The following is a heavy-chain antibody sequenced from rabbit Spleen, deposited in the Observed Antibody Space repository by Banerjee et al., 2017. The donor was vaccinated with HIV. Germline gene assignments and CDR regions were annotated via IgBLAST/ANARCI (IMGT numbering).Heavy chain of an antibody. CDR2: IDVAKSGST. Sequence: QSLEESGGDLVQPEGSLTLTCKASEFDFTSYYMCWVRQAPGKGLEWIACIDVAKSGSTYYANWAKGRFTISETSSTTVTLQMTSLTAADTATYFCGRDNVGGNGFADLGLWGPGTLVTVS. CDR3: GRDNVGGNGFADLGL. V-gene: IGHV1S40*01. D-gene: IGHD6-1*01. CDR1: EFDFTSYY. J-gene: IGHJ4*01.